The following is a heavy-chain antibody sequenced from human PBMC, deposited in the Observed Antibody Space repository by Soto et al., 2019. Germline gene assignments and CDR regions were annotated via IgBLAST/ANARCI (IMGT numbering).Heavy chain of an antibody. D-gene: IGHD5-12*01. Sequence: ASVKVSCKASGGTFSSYAISWVRQAPGQGLEWMGGIIPIFGTANYAQKFQGRVTITADKSTSTAYMELSSLRSEDTAVYYCALSGGIVATTNYYYYYGMDVWGQGTTVTVSS. CDR1: GGTFSSYA. CDR3: ALSGGIVATTNYYYYYGMDV. J-gene: IGHJ6*02. CDR2: IIPIFGTA. V-gene: IGHV1-69*06.